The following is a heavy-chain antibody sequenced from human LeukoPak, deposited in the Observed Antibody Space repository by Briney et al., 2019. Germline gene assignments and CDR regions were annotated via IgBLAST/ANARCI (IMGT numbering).Heavy chain of an antibody. Sequence: SETLSLTCTVSGYSISSGFYWGWIRQPPGRGLEWIGNIYHSGSTYYNPSLKSRVTISVDTSKNQFSLKLSSVTAADTAVYFCARTSITMVRGVLNWFDPWGQGTLVTVSS. CDR1: GYSISSGFY. CDR3: ARTSITMVRGVLNWFDP. D-gene: IGHD3-10*01. CDR2: IYHSGST. J-gene: IGHJ5*02. V-gene: IGHV4-38-2*02.